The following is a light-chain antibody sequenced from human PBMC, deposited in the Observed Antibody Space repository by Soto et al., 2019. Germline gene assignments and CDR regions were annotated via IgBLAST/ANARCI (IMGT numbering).Light chain of an antibody. J-gene: IGKJ1*01. CDR2: GAS. CDR3: LQDYNYPRT. V-gene: IGKV1-6*01. CDR1: QDIRDE. Sequence: AIQMTQSPSSLSASVGDRVTITCRASQDIRDELGWYQQKPVEAPKLLPYGASSLQSGVPSRFTGSGSGTDFTLTISSLQPEDFATFYCLQDYNYPRTFGQGNRV.